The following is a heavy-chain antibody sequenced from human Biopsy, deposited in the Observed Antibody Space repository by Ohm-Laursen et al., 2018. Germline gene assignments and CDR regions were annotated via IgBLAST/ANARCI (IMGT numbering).Heavy chain of an antibody. CDR3: ARDRGGARYGMDV. Sequence: SLRLSCSASGFTFDDYGKHWVRKPPGKGLEWVSGIRRNSAIIDYADSVRGRFTISRDNARRFLFLQMNNLKSEDTAFYYCARDRGGARYGMDVWGRGTTVTVSS. CDR2: IRRNSAII. CDR1: GFTFDDYG. D-gene: IGHD1-26*01. V-gene: IGHV3-9*01. J-gene: IGHJ6*02.